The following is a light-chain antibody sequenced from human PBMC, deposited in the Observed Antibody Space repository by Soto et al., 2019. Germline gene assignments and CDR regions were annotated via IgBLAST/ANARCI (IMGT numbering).Light chain of an antibody. CDR2: DVD. V-gene: IGLV2-11*01. Sequence: QSALTQPRSVSGSPGQSVAISCTGTSSYVGAYNYVSWYQQHPDKAPKLMIYDVDKRPSGVPDRFSGSKSGNTASLTISGLQAEDEADYYCCSYADTYVELGGGTKLTVL. J-gene: IGLJ2*01. CDR3: CSYADTYVE. CDR1: SSYVGAYNY.